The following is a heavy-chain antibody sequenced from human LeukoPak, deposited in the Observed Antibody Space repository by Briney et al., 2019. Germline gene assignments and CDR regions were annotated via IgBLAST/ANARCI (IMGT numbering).Heavy chain of an antibody. CDR2: IYYSGST. CDR3: ARNSIEQQLAFDY. D-gene: IGHD6-13*01. CDR1: GGSISSGGYY. J-gene: IGHJ4*02. V-gene: IGHV4-31*03. Sequence: TLSLTCTVSGGSISSGGYYWSWIRQHPGKGLEWIGYIYYSGSTYYNPSLKSRVTISVDTSKNQFSLKLSSVTAADTAVYYCARNSIEQQLAFDYWGQGTLVTVSS.